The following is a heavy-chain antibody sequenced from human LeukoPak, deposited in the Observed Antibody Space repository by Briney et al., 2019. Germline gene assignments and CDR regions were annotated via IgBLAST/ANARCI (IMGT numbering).Heavy chain of an antibody. CDR1: GGSISSSSYY. CDR3: AREGILGVIDTNRFDP. CDR2: IYYSGST. Sequence: SETLSLTCTVSGGSISSSSYYWGWIRQPPGKGLEWIGSIYYSGSTYYNPSLKSRVTISVDTSKNQFSLKLSSVTAADTAVYYCAREGILGVIDTNRFDPWGQGTLVTVSS. J-gene: IGHJ5*02. V-gene: IGHV4-39*02. D-gene: IGHD3-3*01.